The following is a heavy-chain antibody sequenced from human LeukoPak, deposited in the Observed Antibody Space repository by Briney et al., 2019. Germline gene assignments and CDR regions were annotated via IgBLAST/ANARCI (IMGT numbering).Heavy chain of an antibody. J-gene: IGHJ1*01. D-gene: IGHD3-3*01. CDR2: ISAYNGNT. CDR1: GYTFTSYG. Sequence: GASVKVSCKASGYTFTSYGISWVRQAPGQGLEWMGWISAYNGNTNYAQKLQGRVTMTTDTSTSTAYMELRSLRSDDTAVYYCAREVYNHDYDFWSGSIARMYFQHWGQGTLVTVSS. V-gene: IGHV1-18*01. CDR3: AREVYNHDYDFWSGSIARMYFQH.